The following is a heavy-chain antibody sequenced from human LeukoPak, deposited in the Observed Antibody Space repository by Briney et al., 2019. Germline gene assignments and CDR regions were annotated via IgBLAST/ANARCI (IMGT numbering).Heavy chain of an antibody. D-gene: IGHD5-24*01. V-gene: IGHV3-9*01. CDR3: TRVGYIDEGIDY. CDR1: GFIFNNYA. J-gene: IGHJ4*02. CDR2: ISWNSGSI. Sequence: GGSLRLSCAGSGFIFNNYAMHWVRQPPGKGLEWVSGISWNSGSIDYADSVKGRFTISRDNAKNSLYLQMNSLRAEDTAIYYCTRVGYIDEGIDYWGQGTLVTVSS.